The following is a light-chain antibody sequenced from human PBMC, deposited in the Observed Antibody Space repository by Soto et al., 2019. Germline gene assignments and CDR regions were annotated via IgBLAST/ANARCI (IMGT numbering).Light chain of an antibody. CDR2: GVS. CDR1: QSVSSSY. V-gene: IGKV3-20*01. J-gene: IGKJ4*01. CDR3: QHYGSSTLT. Sequence: EIVVTQSPSTLSLSPGSRSTLSCRASQSVSSSYLAWYQQKTGQPPRLLIYGVSSRATGIPERLSGSGYGTDFAITIGRLHTEDFAVYYCQHYGSSTLTFGGGTKVDIK.